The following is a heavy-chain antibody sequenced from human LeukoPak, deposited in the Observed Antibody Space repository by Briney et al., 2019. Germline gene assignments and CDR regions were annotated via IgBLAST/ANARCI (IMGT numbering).Heavy chain of an antibody. J-gene: IGHJ4*02. CDR3: AKEGREYYDFWSGRGWGDYFDY. CDR1: GFTFDDYA. V-gene: IGHV3-9*03. D-gene: IGHD3-3*01. CDR2: ISWNSGSI. Sequence: GGSLRLSCAASGFTFDDYAMHWVRQAPGKGLEWVLGISWNSGSIGYADSVKGRFTISRDNAKNSLYLQMNSLRAEDMALYYCAKEGREYYDFWSGRGWGDYFDYWGQGTLVTVSS.